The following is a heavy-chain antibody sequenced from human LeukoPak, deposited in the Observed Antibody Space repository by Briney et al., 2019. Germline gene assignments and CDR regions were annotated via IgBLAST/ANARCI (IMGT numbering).Heavy chain of an antibody. J-gene: IGHJ4*02. CDR1: GGSISSGGYY. CDR3: AREVQTLDYFDY. CDR2: IYYSGST. Sequence: PSETLSLTCTVSGGSISSGGYYWSWIRQHPGKGLEWIGYIYYSGSTYYSPSLKSRLTISLDTSKNQFSLRLSSVTAADTAVYYCAREVQTLDYFDYWGQGTLVTVSS. V-gene: IGHV4-31*03.